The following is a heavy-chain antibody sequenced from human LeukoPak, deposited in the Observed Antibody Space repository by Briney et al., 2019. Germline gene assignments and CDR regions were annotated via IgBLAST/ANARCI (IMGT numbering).Heavy chain of an antibody. D-gene: IGHD6-13*01. CDR3: ARDLPIAAGNNWFDP. V-gene: IGHV1-18*01. Sequence: GASVKVSCKGSGYTFTSYGISWVRQAPGQGLEWMGWISAYNGNTNYAQKLQGRVTMTTDTSTSTAYMELRSLRSDDTAVYYCARDLPIAAGNNWFDPWGQGTLVTVSS. J-gene: IGHJ5*02. CDR2: ISAYNGNT. CDR1: GYTFTSYG.